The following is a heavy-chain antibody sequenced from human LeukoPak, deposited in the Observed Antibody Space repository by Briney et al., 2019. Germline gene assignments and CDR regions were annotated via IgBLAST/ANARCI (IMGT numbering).Heavy chain of an antibody. CDR3: AHARDYTYGTSLYLDY. J-gene: IGHJ4*02. D-gene: IGHD4-17*01. CDR2: VSGSGAYT. V-gene: IGHV3-23*01. CDR1: GFTFNSYA. Sequence: GGSLRLSCAASGFTFNSYAMAWVRQAPGKGLQWVSTVSGSGAYTFYTDSLKGRFTISRDNSKNTLYLGINSLRAEDTALYYCAHARDYTYGTSLYLDYWGQGTLVTVSS.